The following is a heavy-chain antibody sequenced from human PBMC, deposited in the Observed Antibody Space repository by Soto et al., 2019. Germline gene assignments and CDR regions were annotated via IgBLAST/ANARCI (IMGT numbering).Heavy chain of an antibody. CDR3: VKVSTFYDILTGYESTNFFDP. D-gene: IGHD3-9*01. J-gene: IGHJ5*02. V-gene: IGHV3-64D*06. Sequence: VGSLRLSCSASGFTFSSYSMHWVRQAPGKGLQYVSTISSDGDITYYADSVKGRFTISRDNSKNTLYLQMNSLRPEDTAVYYCVKVSTFYDILTGYESTNFFDPWGQGTMVTVSS. CDR1: GFTFSSYS. CDR2: ISSDGDIT.